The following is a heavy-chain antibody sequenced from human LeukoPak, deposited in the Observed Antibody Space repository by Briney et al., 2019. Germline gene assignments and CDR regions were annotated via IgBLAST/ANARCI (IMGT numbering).Heavy chain of an antibody. CDR2: IYYSGST. CDR1: GGSISSGDYY. J-gene: IGHJ4*02. Sequence: SQTLSLTCTVSGGSISSGDYYWSWIRQPPGKGLEWIGYIYYSGSTYYNPSLKSRVTISVDTSKNQFSLKLSSVTAADTAVYYRARENYDSSGYYDYWGQGTLVTVSS. CDR3: ARENYDSSGYYDY. V-gene: IGHV4-30-4*08. D-gene: IGHD3-22*01.